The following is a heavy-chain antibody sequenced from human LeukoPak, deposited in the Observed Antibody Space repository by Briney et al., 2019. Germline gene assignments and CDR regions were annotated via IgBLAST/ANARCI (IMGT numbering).Heavy chain of an antibody. CDR2: IYYSGST. CDR1: GGSISSGGYY. Sequence: SQTLSLTCTVSGGSISSGGYYWSWIRQHPGKGLEWIGYIYYSGSTYYNPSLKSRVTISVDTSKNQFSLKLSSVTAADTAVYYCARSREWSDAFDIWGQGTMVTVSS. J-gene: IGHJ3*02. V-gene: IGHV4-31*03. CDR3: ARSREWSDAFDI. D-gene: IGHD3-3*01.